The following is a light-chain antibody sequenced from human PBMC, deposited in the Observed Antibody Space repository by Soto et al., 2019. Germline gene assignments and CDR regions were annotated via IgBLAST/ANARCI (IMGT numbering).Light chain of an antibody. V-gene: IGKV1-33*01. CDR2: DAS. Sequence: DIQMTQSPSSLSASVGDRVTITCQASQDISNYLHWYQQKPGKAPKLLIYDASDLETGVPSRFSGGGSGTDFTFTISILQPEDIATYYCQQYDNLPYTFGQGTTLEIK. CDR3: QQYDNLPYT. CDR1: QDISNY. J-gene: IGKJ2*01.